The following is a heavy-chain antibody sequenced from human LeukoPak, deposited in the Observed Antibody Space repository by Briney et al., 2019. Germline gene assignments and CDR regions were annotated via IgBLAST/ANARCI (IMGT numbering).Heavy chain of an antibody. D-gene: IGHD6-19*01. J-gene: IGHJ4*02. CDR1: GYTFTDYY. CDR2: INPNSGAT. CDR3: AREGQWRSDY. V-gene: IGHV1-2*02. Sequence: ASVKVCCKASGYTFTDYYMHWVRQAPGQGLEWMGWINPNSGATNCAQDFQGRVTMTRDTSINTIYMELTRLTSDDTAVYFCAREGQWRSDYWGQGTLVTVSS.